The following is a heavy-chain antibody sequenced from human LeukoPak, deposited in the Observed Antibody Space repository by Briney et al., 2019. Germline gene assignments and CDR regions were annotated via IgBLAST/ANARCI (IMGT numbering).Heavy chain of an antibody. CDR1: GFTVSSNY. D-gene: IGHD6-13*01. J-gene: IGHJ4*02. Sequence: PGGSLRLSCAASGFTVSSNYMSWVRQAPGKGLEWVSVIYSGGSTYYADSVKGRFTISRDNSKNTLYLQMNSLRAEDTAVYYCARESFVAAAGKGFDYWGQGTLVTVSS. CDR2: IYSGGST. V-gene: IGHV3-53*05. CDR3: ARESFVAAAGKGFDY.